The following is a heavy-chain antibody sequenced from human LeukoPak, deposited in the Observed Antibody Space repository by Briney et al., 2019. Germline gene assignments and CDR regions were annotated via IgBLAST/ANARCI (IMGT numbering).Heavy chain of an antibody. D-gene: IGHD3-9*01. CDR3: ARDWKVLRYFDWSSGYYMDV. CDR1: GGSISSSSYY. J-gene: IGHJ6*03. CDR2: IYYSGST. Sequence: KSSETLSLTCTVSGGSISSSSYYWGWIRQPPGKGLEWIGSIYYSGSTYYNPSLKSRVTISVDTSKNQFSLKLSSVTAADTAVYYCARDWKVLRYFDWSSGYYMDVWGKGTTVTVSS. V-gene: IGHV4-39*07.